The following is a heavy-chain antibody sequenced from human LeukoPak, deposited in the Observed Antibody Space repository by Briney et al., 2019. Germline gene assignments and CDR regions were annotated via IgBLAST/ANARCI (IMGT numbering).Heavy chain of an antibody. J-gene: IGHJ4*02. CDR3: AREGYSSAWGFFDY. CDR1: GFTFSSYS. V-gene: IGHV3-48*04. CDR2: ISSSGSPI. Sequence: GGSLRLSCAASGFTFSSYSMNWVRQAPGKGLEWVSYISSSGSPIYYADSVKGRFTISRDNAKNSLSLQMNSLRAEDTAVYYCAREGYSSAWGFFDYWGQGILVTVSS. D-gene: IGHD6-25*01.